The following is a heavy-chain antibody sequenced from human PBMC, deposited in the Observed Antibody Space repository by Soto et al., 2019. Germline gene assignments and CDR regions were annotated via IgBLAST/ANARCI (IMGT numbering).Heavy chain of an antibody. D-gene: IGHD6-19*01. CDR3: ARGVSGWSPFDL. CDR2: INPNSGVT. V-gene: IGHV1-2*04. J-gene: IGHJ4*02. CDR1: GYTFTDYY. Sequence: WASVKVSCKTSGYTFTDYYVHWVRQAPGQGLEWMGWINPNSGVTNYAQKFQGWVTLTRDASVATAYMELNSLKSDDTAVFFCARGVSGWSPFDLWGQGTLVTVSS.